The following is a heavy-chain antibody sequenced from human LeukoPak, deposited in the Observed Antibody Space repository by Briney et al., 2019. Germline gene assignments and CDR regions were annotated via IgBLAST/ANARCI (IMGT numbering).Heavy chain of an antibody. Sequence: ASVKVSCKASGYTFTSYGISWVRQAPGQGLEWMGWISAYNGNTNYAQKLQGRVTMTTDTSTSTAYMELRSPRSDDTAVYYCATGLSSYETSDYPILKYWGPGTLVTVSS. CDR1: GYTFTSYG. J-gene: IGHJ4*02. CDR3: ATGLSSYETSDYPILKY. D-gene: IGHD3-22*01. V-gene: IGHV1-18*01. CDR2: ISAYNGNT.